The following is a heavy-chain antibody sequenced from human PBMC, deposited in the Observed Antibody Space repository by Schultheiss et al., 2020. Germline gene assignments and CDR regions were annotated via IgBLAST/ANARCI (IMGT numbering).Heavy chain of an antibody. Sequence: AETLSLTCTVSGGSISSYYWSWIRQPPGKGLEWIGSIYHSGSTYYNPSLKSRVTISVDTSKNQFSLKLSSVTAADTAVYYCASSYDSSGYYEHDACDIWGRGQMGTVPS. D-gene: IGHD3-22*01. CDR3: ASSYDSSGYYEHDACDI. CDR2: IYHSGST. J-gene: IGHJ3*02. CDR1: GGSISSYY. V-gene: IGHV4-59*12.